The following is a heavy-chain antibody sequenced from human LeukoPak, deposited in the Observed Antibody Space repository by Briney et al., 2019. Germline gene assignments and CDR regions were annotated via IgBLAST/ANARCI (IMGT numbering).Heavy chain of an antibody. Sequence: GRSLRLSCAASGFNFNNPWMSWVRQAPGKGLEWVGRIKSKSDGGTPDYAAPVKGRFAISRDDSKNTLYLQMNSLKTEDTAVYYCTTEGGWSFYFDYWGQGTLVTVSS. V-gene: IGHV3-15*01. CDR2: IKSKSDGGTP. CDR3: TTEGGWSFYFDY. CDR1: GFNFNNPW. D-gene: IGHD2-15*01. J-gene: IGHJ4*02.